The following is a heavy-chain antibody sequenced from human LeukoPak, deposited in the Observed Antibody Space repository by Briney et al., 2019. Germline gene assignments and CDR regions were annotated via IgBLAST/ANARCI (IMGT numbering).Heavy chain of an antibody. Sequence: GGSLRLSCAASGFTVSSNYMSWVRQAPGKGLEWVSVIYSGGSTYYADSVNGRFTISRDNSKNTLYLQMNSLRAEDTAVYYCARLPTYYYDSSGHTGGYWGQGTLVTVSS. V-gene: IGHV3-53*01. CDR2: IYSGGST. CDR1: GFTVSSNY. CDR3: ARLPTYYYDSSGHTGGY. J-gene: IGHJ4*02. D-gene: IGHD3-22*01.